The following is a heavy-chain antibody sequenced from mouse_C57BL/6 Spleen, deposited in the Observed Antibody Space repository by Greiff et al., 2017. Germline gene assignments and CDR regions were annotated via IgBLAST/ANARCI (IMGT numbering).Heavy chain of an antibody. CDR2: IDPSDSYT. D-gene: IGHD1-1*01. J-gene: IGHJ1*03. CDR1: GYTFTSYW. CDR3: ASDGSYGSRGWYFDV. Sequence: QVQLQQPGAELVRPGTSVKLSCKASGYTFTSYWMHWVKQRPGQGLEWIGVIDPSDSYTNYNQQFKGKATLTVDTSSSTAYMQLRSLTSEDSAVYYCASDGSYGSRGWYFDVWGTGTTVTVSS. V-gene: IGHV1-59*01.